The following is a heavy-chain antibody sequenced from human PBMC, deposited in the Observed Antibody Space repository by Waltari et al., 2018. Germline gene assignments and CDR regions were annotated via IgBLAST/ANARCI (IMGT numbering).Heavy chain of an antibody. CDR3: ASGILRFSYYYYGMDV. V-gene: IGHV4-34*01. CDR2: INHSGST. D-gene: IGHD3-3*01. CDR1: GGSFSGYY. Sequence: QVQLQQWGAGLLKPSETLSLTCAVYGGSFSGYYWSWIRQHPGKGLEWIGEINHSGSTNYNPSLKIRVTISVDTSKNQFSLKLSSVTAADTAVYYCASGILRFSYYYYGMDVWGQGTTVTVSS. J-gene: IGHJ6*02.